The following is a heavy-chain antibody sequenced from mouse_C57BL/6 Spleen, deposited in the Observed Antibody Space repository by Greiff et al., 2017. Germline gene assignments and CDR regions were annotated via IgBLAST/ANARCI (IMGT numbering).Heavy chain of an antibody. CDR1: GFSLTSYG. V-gene: IGHV2-6-1*01. J-gene: IGHJ2*01. Sequence: VQLQESGPGLVAPSQSLSITCTVSGFSLTSYGVHWVRQPPGKGLEWLVVIWSDGSTTYNSARKSRLSISKDNSKSQVVLKMNSLQTDDTAMYYCARHSSSQGYFDYWGQGTTLTVSA. CDR2: IWSDGST. CDR3: ARHSSSQGYFDY. D-gene: IGHD1-1*01.